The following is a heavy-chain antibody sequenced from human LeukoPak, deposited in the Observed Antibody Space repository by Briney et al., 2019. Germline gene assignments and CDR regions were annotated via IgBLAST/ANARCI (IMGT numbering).Heavy chain of an antibody. V-gene: IGHV3-74*01. CDR3: AHISSSYYYFDS. J-gene: IGHJ4*02. CDR2: INSDGRNT. Sequence: GGSLRLSCAASGFTFSSFWMHWVRQVPGKGLVWLARINSDGRNTNYADSVKGRFTISRDNAENTLYLQMNSLRAEDTAVYYCAHISSSYYYFDSWGQGTLVTVSS. D-gene: IGHD6-13*01. CDR1: GFTFSSFW.